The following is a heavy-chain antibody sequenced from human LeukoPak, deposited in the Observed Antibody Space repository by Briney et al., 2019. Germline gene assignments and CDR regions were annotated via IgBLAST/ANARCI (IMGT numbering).Heavy chain of an antibody. Sequence: SSVKVSCKASGGTFSSYAISWVRQAPGQGLEWMGRIIPIFGTANYAQKFQGRVTITTDESTSTAYMELSSLRSEDTAVYYCAREMVRGVMLDYYYYYMDVWGKGTTVTVSS. CDR1: GGTFSSYA. V-gene: IGHV1-69*05. CDR2: IIPIFGTA. D-gene: IGHD3-10*01. CDR3: AREMVRGVMLDYYYYYMDV. J-gene: IGHJ6*03.